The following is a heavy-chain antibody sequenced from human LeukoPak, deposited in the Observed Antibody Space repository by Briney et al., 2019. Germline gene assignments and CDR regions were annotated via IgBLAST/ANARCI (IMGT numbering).Heavy chain of an antibody. J-gene: IGHJ4*02. V-gene: IGHV3-30*02. CDR2: IRYDGSNK. CDR1: GFTFSSYG. Sequence: PGGSLRLSCAASGFTFSSYGMHWVRQAPGKGLEWVASIRYDGSNKYYADSVKGRFTISRDNSKNTLYLQMNSLRAEDTAVYYCAKAGDSSGYYYFDYWGQGTLVTVSS. D-gene: IGHD3-22*01. CDR3: AKAGDSSGYYYFDY.